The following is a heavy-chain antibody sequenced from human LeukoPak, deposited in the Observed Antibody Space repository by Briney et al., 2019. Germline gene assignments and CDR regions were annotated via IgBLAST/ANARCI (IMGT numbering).Heavy chain of an antibody. D-gene: IGHD3-16*01. V-gene: IGHV4-59*08. CDR1: GGSISSYY. CDR2: IYYSGST. CDR3: ARQDGGVDYYYYGMDV. Sequence: PSETLSLTCAVSGGSISSYYWSWIRQPPGKGLEWIGYIYYSGSTNYNPSLKSRVTISVDTSKNQFSLKLSSVTAADTAVYYCARQDGGVDYYYYGMDVWGQGTTVTVSS. J-gene: IGHJ6*02.